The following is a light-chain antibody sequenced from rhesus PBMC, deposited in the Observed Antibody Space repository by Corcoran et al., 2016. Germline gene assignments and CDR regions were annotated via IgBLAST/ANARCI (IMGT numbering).Light chain of an antibody. CDR3: QQNNNSPWT. CDR2: RAS. V-gene: IGKV1-69*01. CDR1: QGISTR. J-gene: IGKJ1*01. Sequence: DIQMTQSPSSLSASVGDRVTITFRASQGISTRLAWYQQKPGKAPNLLIYRASNLERGVTSRFSGSGSGTEFALTISSLQPEDIATYYCQQNNNSPWTFGPGTKVEIK.